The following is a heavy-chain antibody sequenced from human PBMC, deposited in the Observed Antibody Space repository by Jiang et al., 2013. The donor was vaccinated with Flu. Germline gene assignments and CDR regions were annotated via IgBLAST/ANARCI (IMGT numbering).Heavy chain of an antibody. Sequence: GPGLVKPSETLSLTCTVSGGSISSSSYYWGWIRQPPGKGLEWIGSIYYSGSTYYNPSLKSRVTISVDTSKNQFSLKLSSVTAADTAVYYCVNPWFGEYIVWGQGTLVTVSS. D-gene: IGHD3-10*01. CDR2: IYYSGST. CDR3: VNPWFGEYIV. J-gene: IGHJ4*02. CDR1: GGSISSSSYY. V-gene: IGHV4-39*01.